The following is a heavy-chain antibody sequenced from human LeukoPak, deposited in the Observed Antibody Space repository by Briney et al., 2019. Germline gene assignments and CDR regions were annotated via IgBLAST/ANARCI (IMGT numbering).Heavy chain of an antibody. V-gene: IGHV1-69*13. Sequence: EASVKVSCKASGGTFSSYAISWVRRAPGQGLEWMGGIIPIFGTANYAQKFQGRVTITADESTSTAYMELSSLRSEDTAVYYCARGGHIVVVTGYYFDYWGQGTLVTVSS. CDR1: GGTFSSYA. J-gene: IGHJ4*02. CDR3: ARGGHIVVVTGYYFDY. CDR2: IIPIFGTA. D-gene: IGHD2-21*02.